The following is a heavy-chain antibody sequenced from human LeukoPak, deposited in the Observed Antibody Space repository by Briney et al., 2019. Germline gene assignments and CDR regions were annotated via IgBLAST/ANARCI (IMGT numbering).Heavy chain of an antibody. CDR3: ARALRLVSYYYYGMDV. V-gene: IGHV3-69-1*01. D-gene: IGHD5-12*01. CDR2: ISSSSTI. J-gene: IGHJ6*02. Sequence: GGSLRLSCVVSGFTFSDYAMSWVRQAPGKGLEWVSYISSSSTIYYADSVKGRFTISRDNAKNSLYLQMNSLRAEDTAVYYCARALRLVSYYYYGMDVWGQGTTVTVSS. CDR1: GFTFSDYA.